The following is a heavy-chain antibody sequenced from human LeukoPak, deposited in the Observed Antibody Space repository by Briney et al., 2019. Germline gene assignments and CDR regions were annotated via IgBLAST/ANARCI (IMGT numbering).Heavy chain of an antibody. Sequence: ASVKVSCKASGYTFTSYDINWVRQATGQGLEWMGWMNPNSGSTGYAQKFQGRVTITRNASISTAYMELSGLRSEDTAVYYCARGRSTGYPYYFEYWGQGTLVTASS. CDR1: GYTFTSYD. V-gene: IGHV1-8*03. CDR3: ARGRSTGYPYYFEY. D-gene: IGHD5-12*01. CDR2: MNPNSGST. J-gene: IGHJ4*02.